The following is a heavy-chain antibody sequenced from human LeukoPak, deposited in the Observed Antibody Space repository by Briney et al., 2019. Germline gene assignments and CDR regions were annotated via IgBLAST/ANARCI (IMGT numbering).Heavy chain of an antibody. J-gene: IGHJ4*02. V-gene: IGHV1-69*13. CDR1: GGTFSSYA. CDR3: ASPTSAYYGSGYYFDY. CDR2: IIPIFGTA. Sequence: ASVKVSCKASGGTFSSYAISWVGQAPGQGREWMGGIIPIFGTANYAQKFQGRVTITADESTSTAYMELSSLRSEDTAVYYCASPTSAYYGSGYYFDYWGQGTLVAVSS. D-gene: IGHD3-10*01.